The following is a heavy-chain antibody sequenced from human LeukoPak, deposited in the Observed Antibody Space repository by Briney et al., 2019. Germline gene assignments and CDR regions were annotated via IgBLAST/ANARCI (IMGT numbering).Heavy chain of an antibody. CDR1: GFTVSSNY. CDR2: IYSGGST. D-gene: IGHD2-15*01. J-gene: IGHJ4*02. CDR3: ARLGYCSGGSCYYFDY. Sequence: GGSLRLSCAASGFTVSSNYMSWVRQAPGKGLEWVSVIYSGGSTYYADSVKGRFTISRHNSKNTLYLQMNSLRAEDTAVYYCARLGYCSGGSCYYFDYWGQGTLVTVSS. V-gene: IGHV3-53*01.